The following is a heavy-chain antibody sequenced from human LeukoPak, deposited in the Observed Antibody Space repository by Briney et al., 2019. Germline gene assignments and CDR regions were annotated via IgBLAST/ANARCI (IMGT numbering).Heavy chain of an antibody. CDR2: IIPIFGTA. Sequence: SVKVSCKASGGTSSSYAISWVRQAPGQGLEWMGGIIPIFGTANHAQKFQGRVTITADKSTSTAYMELSSLRSEDTAVYYCARGLLYSSSWYGVYFDYWGQGTLVTVSS. J-gene: IGHJ4*02. V-gene: IGHV1-69*06. CDR3: ARGLLYSSSWYGVYFDY. D-gene: IGHD6-13*01. CDR1: GGTSSSYA.